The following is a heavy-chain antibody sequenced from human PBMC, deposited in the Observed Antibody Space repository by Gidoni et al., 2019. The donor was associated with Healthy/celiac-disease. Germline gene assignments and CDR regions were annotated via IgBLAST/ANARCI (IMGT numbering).Heavy chain of an antibody. D-gene: IGHD6-13*01. V-gene: IGHV4-59*01. Sequence: QVQLQESGPGLVKPSETLSPPCTVSGGSISSYYWSWIRQPPGKGLEWIGYIYYSGSTNYNPSLKSRVTISVDTSKNQFSLKLSSVTAADTAVYYCARDLVIAAAEWDYYYGMDVWGQGTTVTVSS. CDR1: GGSISSYY. CDR2: IYYSGST. J-gene: IGHJ6*02. CDR3: ARDLVIAAAEWDYYYGMDV.